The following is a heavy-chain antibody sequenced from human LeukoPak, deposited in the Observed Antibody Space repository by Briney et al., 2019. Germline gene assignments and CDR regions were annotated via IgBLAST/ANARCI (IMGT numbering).Heavy chain of an antibody. D-gene: IGHD1-26*01. CDR3: VRDRDGSHDY. V-gene: IGHV4-34*01. CDR2: INHSGST. J-gene: IGHJ4*02. Sequence: SETPSLTCAVYGGSFSGYFWTWIRQPPGKGLEWIGEINHSGSTNYSPSLKSRVTMSLDTSKNQFPLKLNSVTAADTAVYYCVRDRDGSHDYWGQGTQVTVSS. CDR1: GGSFSGYF.